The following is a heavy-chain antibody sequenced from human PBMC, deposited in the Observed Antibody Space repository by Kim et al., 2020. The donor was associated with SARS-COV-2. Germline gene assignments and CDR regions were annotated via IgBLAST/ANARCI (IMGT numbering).Heavy chain of an antibody. CDR1: GFTFSSYS. Sequence: GGSLRLSCAASGFTFSSYSMNWVRQAPGKGLEWVSSISSSSSYIYYADSVKGRFTISRDNAKNSLYLQMNSLRAEDTAVYYCARFKSTGGRALDYWGQGTLVTVSS. CDR2: ISSSSSYI. V-gene: IGHV3-21*01. D-gene: IGHD3-10*01. J-gene: IGHJ4*02. CDR3: ARFKSTGGRALDY.